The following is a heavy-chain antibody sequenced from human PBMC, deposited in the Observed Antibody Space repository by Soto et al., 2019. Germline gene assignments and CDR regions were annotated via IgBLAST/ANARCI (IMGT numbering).Heavy chain of an antibody. CDR2: IIPIFGTA. D-gene: IGHD1-1*01. CDR1: GGTFSSYA. J-gene: IGHJ4*02. V-gene: IGHV1-69*01. Sequence: QVQLVQSGAEVKKPGSSVKVSCKASGGTFSSYAISWVRQAPGQGLEWMGGIIPIFGTANYAQKFQGRVTLTAEESTNTANLELSSLRSEDTAVDYCARAGEMGTIGSPCYYWGQGPLVTVST. CDR3: ARAGEMGTIGSPCYY.